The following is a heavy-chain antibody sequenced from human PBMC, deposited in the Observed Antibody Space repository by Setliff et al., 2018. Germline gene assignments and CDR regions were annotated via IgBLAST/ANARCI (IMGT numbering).Heavy chain of an antibody. V-gene: IGHV4-34*01. J-gene: IGHJ4*02. CDR2: INHSGST. CDR1: GGSFTYYY. Sequence: PSETLSLTCAASGGSFTYYYWTWIRQPPGKGLEWIGEINHSGSTNYNPSLKSRVTISIDTSKDQFSLNLRSVTAVDTAVYYCARGRNIEARLLDSWGQGNLVTVSS. D-gene: IGHD6-6*01. CDR3: ARGRNIEARLLDS.